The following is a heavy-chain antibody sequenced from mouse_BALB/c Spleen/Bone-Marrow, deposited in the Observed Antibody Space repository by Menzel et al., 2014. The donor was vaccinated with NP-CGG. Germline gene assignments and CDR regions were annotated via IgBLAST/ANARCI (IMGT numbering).Heavy chain of an antibody. CDR1: GYNFTSYW. Sequence: QVQLQQSGAELVKPGTSVKLSCRASGYNFTSYWINWVKLRPGQGLEWIGDIYPGSGSTNYNEKFKSKATLTVDTSSSTAYMQLSSLASEDSALYYCARWAWVNWDYFDYWGQGTTLTVSS. D-gene: IGHD4-1*01. CDR3: ARWAWVNWDYFDY. V-gene: IGHV1-55*01. CDR2: IYPGSGST. J-gene: IGHJ2*01.